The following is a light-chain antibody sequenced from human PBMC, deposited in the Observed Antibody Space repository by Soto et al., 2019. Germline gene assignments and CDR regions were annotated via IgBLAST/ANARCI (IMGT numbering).Light chain of an antibody. CDR3: QVWDKSSYHYV. Sequence: SYELTQPPSVSVAPGQTARITCGGNNIGRKSVHWYQQKPGQAPVLVVYDDSARPSGIPERFSGSNSGNTATLTISRVEAGDEADYYCQVWDKSSYHYVFXNVTKVTVL. CDR2: DDS. V-gene: IGLV3-21*02. CDR1: NIGRKS. J-gene: IGLJ1*01.